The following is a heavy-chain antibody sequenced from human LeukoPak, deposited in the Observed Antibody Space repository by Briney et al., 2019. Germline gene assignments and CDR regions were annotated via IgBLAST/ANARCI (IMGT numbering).Heavy chain of an antibody. D-gene: IGHD3-22*01. J-gene: IGHJ6*03. Sequence: GGSLRLSCAASGFTFSSYGMHWVRQAPGKGLEWVAFIRYDGSNKYYADSVKGRFTISRDNSKNTLYLQMNSLRAEDTAVYYCASSPGNWLSRYYYYVDVWGKGTTVTVSS. CDR3: ASSPGNWLSRYYYYVDV. V-gene: IGHV3-30*02. CDR2: IRYDGSNK. CDR1: GFTFSSYG.